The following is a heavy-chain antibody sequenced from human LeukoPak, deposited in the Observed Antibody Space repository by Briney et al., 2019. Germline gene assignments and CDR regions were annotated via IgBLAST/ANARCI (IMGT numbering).Heavy chain of an antibody. CDR1: GFTFTSSA. J-gene: IGHJ4*02. CDR3: AAVRADYYDSSGYYYNY. V-gene: IGHV1-58*02. Sequence: SVKVSCKASGFTFTSSAMQWVRQARGQRLEWIGWIVVGSGNTNYAQKFLERVTITRDMSTSTAYMELSSLRSEDTAVYYCAAVRADYYDSSGYYYNYWGQGTLVTVSS. D-gene: IGHD3-22*01. CDR2: IVVGSGNT.